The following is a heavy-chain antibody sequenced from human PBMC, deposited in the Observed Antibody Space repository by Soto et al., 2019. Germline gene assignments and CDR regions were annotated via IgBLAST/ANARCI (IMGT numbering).Heavy chain of an antibody. CDR1: GFTFNNAW. D-gene: IGHD6-19*01. V-gene: IGHV3-15*07. J-gene: IGHJ4*02. CDR3: TADVPSQGSAEFDY. Sequence: EVQLVESGGGLVMPGGSLGLSCAASGFTFNNAWMTWVRQAPGKGLEWVGRIKSRDAGGTTDYAAPVKGRFTISRDDSKNTLYLQMHSLKSEDTAVYYCTADVPSQGSAEFDYWGQGTLVTVSS. CDR2: IKSRDAGGTT.